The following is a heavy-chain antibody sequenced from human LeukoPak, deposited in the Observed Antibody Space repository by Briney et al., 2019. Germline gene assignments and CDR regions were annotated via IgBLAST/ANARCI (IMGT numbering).Heavy chain of an antibody. D-gene: IGHD3-10*01. Sequence: SETLSLTCTVSGGSISSYYWSRIRQPAGKGLEWIGRIYTSGSTNYNPSLKSRVTMSVDTSKNQFSLKLSSVTAADTAAYYCTKSDGYGLIRICGRGTMVTVSS. CDR1: GGSISSYY. J-gene: IGHJ3*02. CDR2: IYTSGST. CDR3: TKSDGYGLIRI. V-gene: IGHV4-4*07.